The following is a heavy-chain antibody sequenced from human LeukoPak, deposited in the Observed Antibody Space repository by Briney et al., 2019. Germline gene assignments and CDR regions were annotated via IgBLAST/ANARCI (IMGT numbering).Heavy chain of an antibody. J-gene: IGHJ6*03. CDR3: ARDSTVTTYYYYYMDV. CDR2: INPNSGGT. V-gene: IGHV1-2*02. D-gene: IGHD4-17*01. CDR1: GYTFTRYY. Sequence: ASVKVSCKASGYTFTRYYMHWVRRAPGQGLEWRGWINPNSGGTNYAQKFQGRVTMTRDTSISTAYMELSRLRSDDTAVYYCARDSTVTTYYYYYMDVWGKGTTVTVSS.